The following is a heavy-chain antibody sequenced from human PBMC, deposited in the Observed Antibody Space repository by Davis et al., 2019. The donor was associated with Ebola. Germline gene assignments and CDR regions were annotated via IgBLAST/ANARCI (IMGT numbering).Heavy chain of an antibody. J-gene: IGHJ6*02. Sequence: GGSLRLSCAASGFTFSSYAMHWVRQAPGKGLEWVAVISYDGSNKYYADSVKGRFTISRDNSKNTLYLQMSSLRAEDTAVYYCARGDYYDSSGYYYLTVGMDVWGQGTTVTVSS. D-gene: IGHD3-22*01. CDR3: ARGDYYDSSGYYYLTVGMDV. V-gene: IGHV3-30-3*01. CDR1: GFTFSSYA. CDR2: ISYDGSNK.